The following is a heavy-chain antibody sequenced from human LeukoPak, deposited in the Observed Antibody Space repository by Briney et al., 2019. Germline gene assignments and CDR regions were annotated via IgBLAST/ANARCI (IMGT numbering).Heavy chain of an antibody. CDR3: AKSGPRSHSSSWYLTRAVAVYYFDY. CDR1: GFTFSSYG. V-gene: IGHV3-30*18. Sequence: GRSLRLSCAASGFTFSSYGMHWVRQAPGKGLEWVAVISYDGSNKYYADSVKGRFTISRDNSKNTLYLQMNSLRAEDTAVYYCAKSGPRSHSSSWYLTRAVAVYYFDYWGQGTLVTVSS. J-gene: IGHJ4*02. CDR2: ISYDGSNK. D-gene: IGHD6-13*01.